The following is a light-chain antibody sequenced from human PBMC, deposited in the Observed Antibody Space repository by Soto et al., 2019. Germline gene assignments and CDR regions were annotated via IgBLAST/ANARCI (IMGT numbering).Light chain of an antibody. J-gene: IGLJ1*01. CDR1: SSDVGGYNY. CDR2: DVS. Sequence: QSALTQPASVSGSPGPSITISCTGTSSDVGGYNYVSWYQQHTGKAPKLMIYDVSNRPSGVSNRFSGSKSGNTASLTISGLQAEDEADYYCSSYTSSSTPYVFGTGTKLTVL. CDR3: SSYTSSSTPYV. V-gene: IGLV2-14*01.